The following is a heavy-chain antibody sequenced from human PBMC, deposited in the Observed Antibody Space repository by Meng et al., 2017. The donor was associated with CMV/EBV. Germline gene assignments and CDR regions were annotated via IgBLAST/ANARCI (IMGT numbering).Heavy chain of an antibody. CDR1: GFPFCRYA. V-gene: IGHV3-30*04. CDR2: ISYDGSNK. J-gene: IGHJ4*02. D-gene: IGHD1-26*01. Sequence: CAASGFPFCRYAMHWVRQAPGQGLEWVAVISYDGSNKYSADSVKGRFTISRDNSKNTLYLQMNSLRAEDTAVYYCARGLSGSYFDYWGQGTLVTVSS. CDR3: ARGLSGSYFDY.